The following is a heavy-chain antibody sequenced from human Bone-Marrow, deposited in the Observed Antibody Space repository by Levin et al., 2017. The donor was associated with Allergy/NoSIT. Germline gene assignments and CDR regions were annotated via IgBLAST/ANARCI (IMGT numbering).Heavy chain of an antibody. CDR2: IYYTGNS. J-gene: IGHJ6*02. Sequence: SETLSLTCSVSGGSVGIGTYYWSWIRQPPGKGLEWIGYIYYTGNSNYNPSLRGRLTISMDMSKNQLSLRLTSVTGADTAFYYCARGALEGVGAKTYYYGLDVWGQGTPVTVSS. CDR3: ARGALEGVGAKTYYYGLDV. V-gene: IGHV4-61*01. CDR1: GGSVGIGTYY. D-gene: IGHD1-26*01.